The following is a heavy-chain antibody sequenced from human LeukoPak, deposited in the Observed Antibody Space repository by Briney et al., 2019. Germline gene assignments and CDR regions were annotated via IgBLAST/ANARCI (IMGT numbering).Heavy chain of an antibody. CDR3: AKGGVVHAFNI. D-gene: IGHD2-15*01. V-gene: IGHV3-66*01. CDR2: IYSGGST. CDR1: YGSITSTSYY. Sequence: ETLSLTCTVSYGSITSTSYYWGWIRQPPGKGLEWVSVIYSGGSTYYADSVKGRFIISRDNSKNTLYLQMNSLRAEDTAVYYCAKGGVVHAFNIWGQGTMVTVSS. J-gene: IGHJ3*02.